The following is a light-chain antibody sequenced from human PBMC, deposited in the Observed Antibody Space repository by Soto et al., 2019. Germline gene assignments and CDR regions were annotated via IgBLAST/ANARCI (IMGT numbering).Light chain of an antibody. V-gene: IGKV3-20*01. CDR1: QSVSSN. Sequence: EIVMTQSPATLSASPGERASLSCRASQSVSSNVAWYQQKPCQAPRLLIYGASNMATGIPDRFSGSGSGTDFTLTISRLEPEDFAVYYCQQYGSSGTFGQGTKVDIK. J-gene: IGKJ1*01. CDR2: GAS. CDR3: QQYGSSGT.